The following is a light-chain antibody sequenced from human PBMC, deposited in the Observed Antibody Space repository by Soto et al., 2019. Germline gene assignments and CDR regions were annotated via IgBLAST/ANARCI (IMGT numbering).Light chain of an antibody. J-gene: IGLJ2*01. CDR2: EAS. V-gene: IGLV2-23*01. Sequence: QSALTQPASVSGSPGQSITISCTGTSSNLGSYDLVSWYQQYPGQAPKLLIYEASKRPAGVSDRFSGFKSGSTASLTISGLQADDEAEYYCCSFEGRTPLVVFGVGTKLTVL. CDR1: SSNLGSYDL. CDR3: CSFEGRTPLVV.